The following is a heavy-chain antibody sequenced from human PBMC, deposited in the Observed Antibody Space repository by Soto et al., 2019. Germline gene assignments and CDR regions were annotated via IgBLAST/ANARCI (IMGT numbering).Heavy chain of an antibody. Sequence: GGSLRLSCAASGLTFSSYGMHWVRQAPGRGLEWVAGISYDGRNKYYVDSVKGRFTISRDNSKNTLDLQMNSLRVEDTAVFYCAQDTYYHDTSGYYTFDYWAQRALVTVSS. J-gene: IGHJ4*01. V-gene: IGHV3-30*18. CDR1: GLTFSSYG. D-gene: IGHD3-22*01. CDR3: AQDTYYHDTSGYYTFDY. CDR2: ISYDGRNK.